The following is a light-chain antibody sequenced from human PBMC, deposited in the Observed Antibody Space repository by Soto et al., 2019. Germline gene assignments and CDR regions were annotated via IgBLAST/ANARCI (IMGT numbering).Light chain of an antibody. CDR1: SSDVGGYKY. Sequence: QSVLTQPASVSGSPGQSITISCTGTSSDVGGYKYVSWYQQHPGKAPKLMIYEVSNRPSGVSDRFSGSKSCNTASLTIFGLQAEDEADYYCSSYTSRTTWVFGGGTKRTVL. CDR2: EVS. CDR3: SSYTSRTTWV. J-gene: IGLJ3*02. V-gene: IGLV2-14*01.